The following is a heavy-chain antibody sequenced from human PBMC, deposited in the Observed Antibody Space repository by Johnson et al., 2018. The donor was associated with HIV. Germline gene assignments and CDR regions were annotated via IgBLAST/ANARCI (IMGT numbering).Heavy chain of an antibody. V-gene: IGHV3-30-3*01. J-gene: IGHJ3*02. CDR2: IAYDGSNK. D-gene: IGHD3-22*01. CDR1: GFTFSSYA. CDR3: ARAHQKVVITKYAFDI. Sequence: QMQLVESGGGVVQPGRSLRLSCAASGFTFSSYAMHWVRPAPGKGLEWVAVIAYDGSNKYYVDSVQGPFTISRDNAKNSLCLQMNSLRAEDTAVYYCARAHQKVVITKYAFDIWGQGTMVTVSS.